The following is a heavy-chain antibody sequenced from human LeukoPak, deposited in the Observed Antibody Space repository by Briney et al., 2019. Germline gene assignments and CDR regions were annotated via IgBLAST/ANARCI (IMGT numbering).Heavy chain of an antibody. J-gene: IGHJ5*02. Sequence: ASVKVSCKASGYTFTGYYMHWVRQAPGQGLEWMGWINPNSGVTNYAQKFQGRVTTTRDTSISTAYMELSRLRSDDTAVYYCARSIVVVVAATGWFDPWGQGTLVTVSS. V-gene: IGHV1-2*02. CDR2: INPNSGVT. CDR1: GYTFTGYY. D-gene: IGHD2-15*01. CDR3: ARSIVVVVAATGWFDP.